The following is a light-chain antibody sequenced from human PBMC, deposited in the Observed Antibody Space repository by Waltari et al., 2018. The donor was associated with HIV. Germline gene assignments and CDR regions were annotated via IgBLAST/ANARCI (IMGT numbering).Light chain of an antibody. Sequence: DIQMTQSPSTLSASVGDRVTITCRASQSIDNWLAWYQQKPGKAPKLLIYKASTLESGVPSRFSGSGSGTDFTLTISSLQPDDFATYYCQQYNSYSQTFGQGTKVEIK. CDR3: QQYNSYSQT. CDR1: QSIDNW. J-gene: IGKJ1*01. V-gene: IGKV1-5*03. CDR2: KAS.